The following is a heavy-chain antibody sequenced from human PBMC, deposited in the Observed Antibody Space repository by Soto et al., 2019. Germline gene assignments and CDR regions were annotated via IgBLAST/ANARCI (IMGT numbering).Heavy chain of an antibody. D-gene: IGHD3-10*01. CDR1: GYTFTSYD. V-gene: IGHV1-8*01. J-gene: IGHJ4*02. Sequence: ASVKVSCKASGYTFTSYDINWVRQATGQGLEWMGWMNPNSGNTGYAQKFQGRVTMTRNTSISTAYMELSRLRSEDTAVYYSARRLRARTFDHWGLGTLVTVSS. CDR2: MNPNSGNT. CDR3: ARRLRARTFDH.